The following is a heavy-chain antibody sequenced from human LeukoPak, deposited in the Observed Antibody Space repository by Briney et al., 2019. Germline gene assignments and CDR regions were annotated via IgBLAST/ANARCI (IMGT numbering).Heavy chain of an antibody. J-gene: IGHJ4*02. CDR3: AKDVDTAMVYYFDY. D-gene: IGHD5-18*01. CDR1: GFTFSTYA. CDR2: ISWNSGSI. Sequence: PGGSLRLSCAASGFTFSTYAMSWVRQAPGKGLEWVSGISWNSGSIGYADSVKGRFTISRDNAKNSLYLQMNSLRAEDMALYYCAKDVDTAMVYYFDYWGQGTLVTVSS. V-gene: IGHV3-9*03.